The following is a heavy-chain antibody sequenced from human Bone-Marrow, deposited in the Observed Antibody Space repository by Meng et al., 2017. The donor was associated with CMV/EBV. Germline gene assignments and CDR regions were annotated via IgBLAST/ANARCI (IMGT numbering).Heavy chain of an antibody. V-gene: IGHV3-48*03. J-gene: IGHJ3*02. CDR1: GYTLTTFD. Sequence: SCKASGYTLTTFDFNWVRQAPGKGLEWVSYISSSSSTIYYADSVKGRFTISRDNAKNSLYLQMNSLRAEDTAVYYCARGADFWSGYYNDAFDIWGQGTMVTVSS. D-gene: IGHD3-3*01. CDR3: ARGADFWSGYYNDAFDI. CDR2: ISSSSSTI.